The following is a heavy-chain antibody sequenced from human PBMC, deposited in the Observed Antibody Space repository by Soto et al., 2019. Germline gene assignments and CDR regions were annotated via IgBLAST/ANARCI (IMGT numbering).Heavy chain of an antibody. Sequence: QVQLVQSGAEVKKPGASVKVSCKASGYTFTGYYMHWVRQAPGQGLEWMGWINPNSGGTNYAQKFQGRVTMTRDTSISTAYMALSRLRSDDTAVYYCERDLNRWEPYYYHGMDVWGQGTTVTVSS. D-gene: IGHD1-26*01. CDR2: INPNSGGT. V-gene: IGHV1-2*02. J-gene: IGHJ6*02. CDR3: ERDLNRWEPYYYHGMDV. CDR1: GYTFTGYY.